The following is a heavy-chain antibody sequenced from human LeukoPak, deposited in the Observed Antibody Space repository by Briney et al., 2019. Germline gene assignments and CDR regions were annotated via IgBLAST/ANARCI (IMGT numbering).Heavy chain of an antibody. CDR2: IFPGGST. CDR1: GGSITSHY. CDR3: AREDAVVAGLSDN. V-gene: IGHV4-4*07. Sequence: SETLSLTCTVSGGSITSHYWSWIRQPADKGLEWIGRIFPGGSTNYNPSLNGRVTMSVDTSKSTSSLKLTSVTAADTAVYYCAREDAVVAGLSDNWGQGTLVTVSS. D-gene: IGHD6-19*01. J-gene: IGHJ4*02.